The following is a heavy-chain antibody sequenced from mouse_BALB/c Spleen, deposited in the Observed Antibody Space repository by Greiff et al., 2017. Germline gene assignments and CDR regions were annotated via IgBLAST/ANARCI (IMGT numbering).Heavy chain of an antibody. Sequence: QVQLKQSGAELAKPGASVKMSCKASGYTFTSYWMHWVKQRPGQGLEWIGYINPSTGYTEYNQKFKDKATLTADKSSSTAYMQLSSLTSEDSAVYYCARAYYGSPWYFDVWGAGTTVTVSS. CDR1: GYTFTSYW. CDR3: ARAYYGSPWYFDV. D-gene: IGHD1-1*01. CDR2: INPSTGYT. J-gene: IGHJ1*01. V-gene: IGHV1-7*01.